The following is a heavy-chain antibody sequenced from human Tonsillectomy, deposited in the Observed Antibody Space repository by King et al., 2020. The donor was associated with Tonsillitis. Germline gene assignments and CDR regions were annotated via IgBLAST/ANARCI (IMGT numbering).Heavy chain of an antibody. D-gene: IGHD1-26*01. CDR2: ILPIFATT. CDR3: ARDGVGATYYFDY. J-gene: IGHJ4*02. V-gene: IGHV1-69*01. CDR1: GGTFISYS. Sequence: QLVQSGAEVKKPGSSVKVSCKASGGTFISYSIIWVRQAPGQGLEWMGGILPIFATTNYAQKFQGRVTITADESTSTAYMELSSLRSEDTAVYYCARDGVGATYYFDYWGQGTLVTVSS.